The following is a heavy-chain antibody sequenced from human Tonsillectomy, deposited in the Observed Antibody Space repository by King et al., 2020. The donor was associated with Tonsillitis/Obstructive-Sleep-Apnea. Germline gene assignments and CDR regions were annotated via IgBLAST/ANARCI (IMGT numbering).Heavy chain of an antibody. CDR3: ARGMWFRDLCYYVDV. V-gene: IGHV4-59*01. D-gene: IGHD3-10*01. CDR1: GDSFSTYY. CDR2: IYYRGNT. Sequence: VQLQESGPGLVKPSETLSLTCTVSGDSFSTYYWSWIRQPPGKGLEWIGFIYYRGNTNYNASLKSRVTISIDTSKNQFSLRLRSVTAADTAVYYCARGMWFRDLCYYVDVWGKGTTVTVSS. J-gene: IGHJ6*03.